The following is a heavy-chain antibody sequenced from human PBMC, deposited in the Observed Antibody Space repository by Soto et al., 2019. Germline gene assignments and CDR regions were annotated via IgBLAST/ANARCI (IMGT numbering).Heavy chain of an antibody. CDR3: ARPLTPYYDFWSGLDYYYGMAV. CDR2: ISAYNGNT. CDR1: GYTFTIYG. D-gene: IGHD3-3*01. J-gene: IGHJ6*02. V-gene: IGHV1-18*01. Sequence: ASVKVSCKASGYTFTIYGMSWVRQAPGQGLEWMGWISAYNGNTNYAQKLQGRVTMTTDTSTSTAYMELRSLRSDDTAVYYCARPLTPYYDFWSGLDYYYGMAVWGQGTTVTVS.